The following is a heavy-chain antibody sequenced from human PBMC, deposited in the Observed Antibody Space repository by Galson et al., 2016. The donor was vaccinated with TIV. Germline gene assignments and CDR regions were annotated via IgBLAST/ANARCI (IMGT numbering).Heavy chain of an antibody. J-gene: IGHJ6*02. D-gene: IGHD1/OR15-1a*01. CDR2: ISHDGNNK. Sequence: SLRLSCAASGFTFSSYTFHWVRQTPGKGLEWVAIISHDGNNKDFADSVPGRFTISRDSSKNTVFLQMNSLRLEDTAVYYCTRDARGNWKNVADFDAWGQGTTVSVSS. CDR3: TRDARGNWKNVADFDA. V-gene: IGHV3-30-3*01. CDR1: GFTFSSYT.